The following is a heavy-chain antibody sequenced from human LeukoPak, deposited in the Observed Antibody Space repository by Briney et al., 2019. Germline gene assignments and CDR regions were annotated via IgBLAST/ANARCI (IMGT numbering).Heavy chain of an antibody. CDR3: AREVATYDYYYYMDV. CDR2: INWNGDST. V-gene: IGHV3-20*04. Sequence: GGTLRLSCAASGFTFDDYGMSWVRQAPGKGLERVSNINWNGDSTGYADSVKGRFTISRDNGKNSLYLQMNSLRAEDTALYYCAREVATYDYYYYMDVWGKGTTVTVSS. D-gene: IGHD5-12*01. CDR1: GFTFDDYG. J-gene: IGHJ6*03.